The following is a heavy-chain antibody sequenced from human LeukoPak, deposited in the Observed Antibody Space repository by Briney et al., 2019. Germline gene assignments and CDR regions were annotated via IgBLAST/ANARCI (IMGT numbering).Heavy chain of an antibody. J-gene: IGHJ6*03. V-gene: IGHV4-61*02. CDR1: GGSIRSGTDY. CDR2: VYMSGST. Sequence: SQTLSLTCSVSGGSIRSGTDYWSWVRQPAGKGLEWIGRVYMSGSTDYNPSFKSRVTMSVDTSKNQLSLKLRSVTAADTAVYYCARVVWGGDYHYSMDVWGKGTTVTVSS. CDR3: ARVVWGGDYHYSMDV. D-gene: IGHD7-27*01.